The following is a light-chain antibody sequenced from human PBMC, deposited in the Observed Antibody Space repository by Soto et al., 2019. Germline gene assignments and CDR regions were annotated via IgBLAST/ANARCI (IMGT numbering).Light chain of an antibody. CDR3: SSHTSGNTRV. CDR1: SSDLGAYDY. CDR2: EVT. J-gene: IGLJ1*01. Sequence: QSAPTQPASVSGSPGQSIAISCTGTSSDLGAYDYVSWYQQQPDKAPKLIIYEVTKRPSGVSNRFSGSKSGNTASLTISGLQPEDEADYSCSSHTSGNTRVFGTGTKLTVL. V-gene: IGLV2-14*01.